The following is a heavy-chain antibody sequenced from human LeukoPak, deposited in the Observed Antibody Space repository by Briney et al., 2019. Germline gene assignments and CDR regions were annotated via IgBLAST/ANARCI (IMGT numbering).Heavy chain of an antibody. CDR2: IWPDGSNK. D-gene: IGHD2-2*01. J-gene: IGHJ4*02. CDR3: ARDYCRTTSCLES. CDR1: GFVFTSYT. Sequence: GGSLRLSCAASGFVFTSYTMHWVRQAPGKGLEWVAFIWPDGSNKLYGDSVKGRFTISRDNSKNTVYLQMNSLRAEDTAVYYCARDYCRTTSCLESWGQGTLVTVSS. V-gene: IGHV3-33*08.